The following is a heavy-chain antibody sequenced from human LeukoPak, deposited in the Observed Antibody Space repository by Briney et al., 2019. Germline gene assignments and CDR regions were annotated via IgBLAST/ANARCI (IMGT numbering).Heavy chain of an antibody. CDR2: INHDGSST. CDR1: GFTFSSYG. V-gene: IGHV3-74*01. CDR3: VRDWGYDSSGYWQKYFDT. D-gene: IGHD3-22*01. Sequence: GGSLRLSCAASGFTFSSYGMHWGRQAPGKGVGWVSRINHDGSSTNYADSVKGRFTISRENAKNTLYLQMNSLRAEDTAVYYCVRDWGYDSSGYWQKYFDTWGQGTLVTVSS. J-gene: IGHJ4*02.